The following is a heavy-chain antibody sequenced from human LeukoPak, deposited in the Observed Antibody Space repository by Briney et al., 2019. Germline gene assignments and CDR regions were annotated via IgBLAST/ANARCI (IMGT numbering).Heavy chain of an antibody. J-gene: IGHJ3*02. CDR2: IYHSGST. D-gene: IGHD2-15*01. CDR1: GYSISSGYY. Sequence: SETLSLTCTVSGYSISSGYYWGWIRQPPGKGLEWIGSIYHSGSTYYNPSLKSRVTISVDTSKNQFSLKLSSVTAADTAVYYCARMVAATPDAFDIWGQGTMVTVSS. CDR3: ARMVAATPDAFDI. V-gene: IGHV4-38-2*02.